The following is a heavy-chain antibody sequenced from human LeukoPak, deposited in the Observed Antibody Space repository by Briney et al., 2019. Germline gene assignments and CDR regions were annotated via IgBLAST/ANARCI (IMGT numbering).Heavy chain of an antibody. CDR2: ISAYNGNT. CDR3: ARGRRITMVRETIDAFDI. CDR1: GYTFTSYG. Sequence: ASVKVSCKASGYTFTSYGISWVRQAPGQGLEWMGWISAYNGNTNYAQKLQGRVTMTTDTSTSTAYMELRSLGSDDTAVYYCARGRRITMVRETIDAFDIWGQGTMVTVSS. J-gene: IGHJ3*02. V-gene: IGHV1-18*01. D-gene: IGHD3-10*01.